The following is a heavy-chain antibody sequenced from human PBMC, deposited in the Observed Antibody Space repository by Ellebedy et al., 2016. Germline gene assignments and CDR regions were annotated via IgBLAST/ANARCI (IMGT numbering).Heavy chain of an antibody. D-gene: IGHD2-2*01. J-gene: IGHJ3*02. CDR2: IYYSGST. CDR3: ASTGKEDIVVVPADIEESGAFDI. Sequence: SETLSLXXTVSGGSISSGGYYWSWIRQHPGKGLEWIGYIYYSGSTYYNPSLKSRVTISVDTSKNQFSLKLSSVTAADTAVYYCASTGKEDIVVVPADIEESGAFDIWGQGTMVTVSS. CDR1: GGSISSGGYY. V-gene: IGHV4-31*03.